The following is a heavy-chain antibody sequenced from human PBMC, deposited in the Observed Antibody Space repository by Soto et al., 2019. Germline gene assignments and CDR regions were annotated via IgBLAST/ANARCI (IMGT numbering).Heavy chain of an antibody. CDR2: IYSAGST. CDR1: WLTVSSNY. J-gene: IGHJ4*02. V-gene: IGHV3-53*01. CDR3: ARVFTDTAKVFDY. Sequence: GGSLRLSCALSWLTVSSNYMSWVRQAPGKGLEWVSIIYSAGSTYYEDSVKGRFTISRDNSKNTVYLQRNSLRAEDTAVYYCARVFTDTAKVFDYWGQGTLVTVSS. D-gene: IGHD5-18*01.